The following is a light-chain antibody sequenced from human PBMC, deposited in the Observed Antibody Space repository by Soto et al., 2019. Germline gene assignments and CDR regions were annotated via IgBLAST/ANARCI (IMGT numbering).Light chain of an antibody. V-gene: IGLV1-44*01. CDR2: SNN. Sequence: QSALTQPPSASGTPGQRVTISCSGSSSNIGSNTVNWYQQLPGTAPKLLIYSNNQRPSGVPDRFSGSKSGTSASLAISGPQSEDEADYYCAAWDDSLNVVFGGGTKLTVL. CDR3: AAWDDSLNVV. J-gene: IGLJ2*01. CDR1: SSNIGSNT.